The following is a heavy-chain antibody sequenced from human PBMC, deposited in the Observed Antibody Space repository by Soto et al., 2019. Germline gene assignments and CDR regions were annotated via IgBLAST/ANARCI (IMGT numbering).Heavy chain of an antibody. Sequence: LSLTCTVSGGSISSGGYYWSWIRQHPGKVLEWIGYIYYSGSTYYNPSLKSRVTISVDTSKNQFSLKLSSVTAADTAVYYCARGYCSGGSCYDLYYFDYWGQGTLVTVSS. V-gene: IGHV4-31*03. CDR3: ARGYCSGGSCYDLYYFDY. D-gene: IGHD2-15*01. CDR1: GGSISSGGYY. CDR2: IYYSGST. J-gene: IGHJ4*02.